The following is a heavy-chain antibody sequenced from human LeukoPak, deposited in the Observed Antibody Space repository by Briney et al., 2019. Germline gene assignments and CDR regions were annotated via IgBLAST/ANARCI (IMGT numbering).Heavy chain of an antibody. Sequence: GGSLRLSCAASGFTFDDYGMSWVRQAPGKGLEWVSGINWNGGSTGYADSVKGRFTISRDNAKNSLYLQKNSLRAEDTALYYCAIHGPLGATFYWGQGTLVTVSS. J-gene: IGHJ4*02. CDR1: GFTFDDYG. CDR2: INWNGGST. CDR3: AIHGPLGATFY. D-gene: IGHD1-26*01. V-gene: IGHV3-20*04.